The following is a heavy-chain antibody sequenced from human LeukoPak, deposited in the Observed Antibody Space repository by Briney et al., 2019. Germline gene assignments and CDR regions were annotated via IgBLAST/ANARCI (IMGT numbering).Heavy chain of an antibody. CDR2: IYPGDSDT. V-gene: IGHV5-51*01. CDR3: ARIEAVAIFGVANWFDP. CDR1: GYSFTSYW. Sequence: GESLKISCKGSGYSFTSYWIGWVRQMPGKGLEWMGIIYPGDSDTRYSPSFQGQVTISADKSISTAYLQWSSLKASDTAMYYCARIEAVAIFGVANWFDPWGQGTLVTVSS. J-gene: IGHJ5*02. D-gene: IGHD3-3*01.